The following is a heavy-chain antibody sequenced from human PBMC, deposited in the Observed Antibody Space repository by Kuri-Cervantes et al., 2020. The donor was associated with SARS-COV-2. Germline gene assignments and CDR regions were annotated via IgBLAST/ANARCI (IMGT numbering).Heavy chain of an antibody. V-gene: IGHV3-20*01. CDR3: TRVLTPGPLYYYYYMDV. Sequence: AESLTLSCAVSGFTFSSSWMSWVRQAPGEGLEWVSGINWNGGSTGYADSVKGRFTTSRDNANNSLYRQMNSLRAADTALYHCTRVLTPGPLYYYYYMDVWGKGTTVTVSS. CDR1: GFTFSSSW. J-gene: IGHJ6*03. CDR2: INWNGGST. D-gene: IGHD4-17*01.